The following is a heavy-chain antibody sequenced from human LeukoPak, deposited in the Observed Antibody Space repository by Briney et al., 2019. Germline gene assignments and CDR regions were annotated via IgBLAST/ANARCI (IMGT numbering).Heavy chain of an antibody. V-gene: IGHV3-30*18. D-gene: IGHD3-22*01. Sequence: PGGSLRLSCAASGFTFSSYGMHWVRQAPGKGLEWVAVISYDGSNKYYADSVKGRFTISRDNSKNTMYLQMNSLRAEATSVYYCAKDRYDSSGYYYKLDYWGQGTLVTVSS. CDR2: ISYDGSNK. CDR3: AKDRYDSSGYYYKLDY. J-gene: IGHJ4*02. CDR1: GFTFSSYG.